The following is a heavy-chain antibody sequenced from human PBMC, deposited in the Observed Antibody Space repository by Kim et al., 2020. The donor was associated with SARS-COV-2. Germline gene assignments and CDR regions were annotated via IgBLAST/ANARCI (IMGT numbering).Heavy chain of an antibody. Sequence: GGSLRLSCAASGFTFSNYWMHWVRQAPGKGLEWVALINYDANNKYYGDYVKGRFTISRDNAQNTLYLQMNSLRAEDTGIYYCARCGFDCRGYDCSDA. CDR3: ARCGFDCRGYDCSDA. CDR1: GFTFSNYW. D-gene: IGHD3-9*01. CDR2: INYDANNK. V-gene: IGHV3-30*03. J-gene: IGHJ3*01.